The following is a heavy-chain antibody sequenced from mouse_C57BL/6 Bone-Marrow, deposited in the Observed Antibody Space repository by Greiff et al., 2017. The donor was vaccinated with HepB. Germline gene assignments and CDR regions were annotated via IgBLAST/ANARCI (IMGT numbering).Heavy chain of an antibody. Sequence: LQQSGAELVRPGASVKLSCTASGFNIKDDYMHWVKQRPEQGLEWIGWIDPENGDTEYASKFQGKATITADTSSNTAYLQLSSLTSEDTAVYYCTTGSADYWGQGTTLTVSS. J-gene: IGHJ2*01. V-gene: IGHV14-4*01. D-gene: IGHD3-2*02. CDR3: TTGSADY. CDR2: IDPENGDT. CDR1: GFNIKDDY.